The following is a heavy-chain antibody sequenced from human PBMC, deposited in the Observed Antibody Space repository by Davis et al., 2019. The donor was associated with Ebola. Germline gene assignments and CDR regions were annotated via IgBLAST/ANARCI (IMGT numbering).Heavy chain of an antibody. CDR2: INPSGGST. V-gene: IGHV1-46*03. D-gene: IGHD3-3*01. CDR3: ARLTIFGVPWGAVGAFDI. J-gene: IGHJ3*02. Sequence: AASVKVSCKASGYTFTSYGISWVRQAPGQGLEWMGIINPSGGSTSYAQKFQGRVTMTRDTSTSTVYMELSSLRSEDTAVYYCARLTIFGVPWGAVGAFDIWGQGTMVTVSS. CDR1: GYTFTSYG.